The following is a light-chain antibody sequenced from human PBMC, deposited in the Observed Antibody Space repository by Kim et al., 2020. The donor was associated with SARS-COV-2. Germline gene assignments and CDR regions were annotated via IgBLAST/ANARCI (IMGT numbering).Light chain of an antibody. CDR1: QSVSSN. CDR2: GAS. Sequence: EIVMTQSPATLSVSPGERATLSCRASQSVSSNLAWYQQKPGQAPRLLIYGASTRATGIPGRFSGSGSVTEFTLTISSLQSEDFAVYYCQQYSHWPPTFGGGTKVDIK. CDR3: QQYSHWPPT. V-gene: IGKV3-15*01. J-gene: IGKJ4*01.